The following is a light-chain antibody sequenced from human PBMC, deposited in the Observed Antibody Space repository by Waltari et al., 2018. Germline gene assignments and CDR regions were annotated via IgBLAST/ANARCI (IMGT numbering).Light chain of an antibody. CDR3: QQYFSAPYT. CDR1: QRVLYSSNNNNY. Sequence: DIVMTQSPDSLAVSLGERATVHCRSSQRVLYSSNNNNYLTWYQQKPGQPPKLLIYWASTRESGVPDRFSGSGSGTDFTLTISSLQAEDVAVYYCQQYFSAPYTFGQRTKLEIK. CDR2: WAS. V-gene: IGKV4-1*01. J-gene: IGKJ2*01.